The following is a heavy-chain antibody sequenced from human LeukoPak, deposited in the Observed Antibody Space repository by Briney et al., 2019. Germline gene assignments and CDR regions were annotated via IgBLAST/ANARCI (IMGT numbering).Heavy chain of an antibody. Sequence: GSLRLSCAASGFTFTGHNMNWVRQAPGKGLEWISFVSISSGTIYYADSVKGRFSISRDNAKSSLDPQMNSLRAEDTAVYYCARAMSTFGGVRNYFDSWGQGTLVTVSS. D-gene: IGHD3-16*01. CDR1: GFTFTGHN. V-gene: IGHV3-48*04. J-gene: IGHJ4*02. CDR2: VSISSGTI. CDR3: ARAMSTFGGVRNYFDS.